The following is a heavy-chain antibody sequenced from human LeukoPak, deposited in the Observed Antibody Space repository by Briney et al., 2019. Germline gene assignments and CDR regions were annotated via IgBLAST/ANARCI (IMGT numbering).Heavy chain of an antibody. V-gene: IGHV4-4*02. D-gene: IGHD1-26*01. CDR1: GGSISSSNW. CDR2: IYHSGGT. CDR3: ARGRSGSYSEFDY. Sequence: PSETLSLTCAVSGGSISSSNWWSWVRQPPGKGLEWIGEIYHSGGTNYNPSLKSRVTISVDTSKNQFSLKLSSVTAADTAVYYCARGRSGSYSEFDYWGQGTLVTVSS. J-gene: IGHJ4*02.